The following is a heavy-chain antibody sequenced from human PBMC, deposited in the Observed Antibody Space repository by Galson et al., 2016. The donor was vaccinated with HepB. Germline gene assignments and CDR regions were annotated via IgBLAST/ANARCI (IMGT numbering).Heavy chain of an antibody. D-gene: IGHD3-22*01. CDR1: GFSLSTGGVG. V-gene: IGHV2-5*02. CDR3: AQSFGYDSSGPYYERGLDY. Sequence: PALVKPTQTLTLTCNVSGFSLSTGGVGVGWIRQPPGKALEWLALIYLDDDKRYSPSLKSRLTITKDTSKNQVVLTMTNMDPVDTATYYCAQSFGYDSSGPYYERGLDYWGQGTLVTVSS. CDR2: IYLDDDK. J-gene: IGHJ4*02.